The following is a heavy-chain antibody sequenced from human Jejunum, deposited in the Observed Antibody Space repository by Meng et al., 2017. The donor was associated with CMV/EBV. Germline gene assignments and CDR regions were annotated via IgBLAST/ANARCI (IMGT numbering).Heavy chain of an antibody. D-gene: IGHD2-2*01. CDR2: INHSGST. CDR1: GGSFSGYY. CDR3: ARARVPAAPNYDY. Sequence: AVYGGSFSGYYWSWIRQPPGKGLEWIGEINHSGSTNYNPSLKSRVTISVDTSKNQFSLKLTSVTAADTAVYYCARARVPAAPNYDYWGQGTLVTVSS. J-gene: IGHJ4*02. V-gene: IGHV4-34*01.